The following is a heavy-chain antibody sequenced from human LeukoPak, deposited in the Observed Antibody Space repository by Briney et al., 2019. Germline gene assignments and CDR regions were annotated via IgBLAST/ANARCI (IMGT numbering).Heavy chain of an antibody. Sequence: GGSLRLSCAASGFTFSSYAMSWVRQAPGKGLEWVSAISGSGGSTCYADSVKGRFTISRDNSKNTLYLQMNSLRAEDTAVYYCAKDLSRRSYYYGMDVWGQGTTVTVSS. J-gene: IGHJ6*02. V-gene: IGHV3-23*01. CDR1: GFTFSSYA. CDR2: ISGSGGST. D-gene: IGHD2-2*01. CDR3: AKDLSRRSYYYGMDV.